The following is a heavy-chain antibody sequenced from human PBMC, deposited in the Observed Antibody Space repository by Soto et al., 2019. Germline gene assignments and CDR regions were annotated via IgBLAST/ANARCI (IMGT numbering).Heavy chain of an antibody. D-gene: IGHD6-6*01. CDR3: TTFEYSTSRSY. Sequence: GSLRLTCAASGLIFSHYKMHWVRQAPGKGLVWVSRINTDGGTADYAAPVKGRFTISRDDSKNTLYLQMNSLKTEDTAVYYCTTFEYSTSRSYWGQGTLVTVSS. V-gene: IGHV3-15*07. CDR2: INTDGGTA. J-gene: IGHJ4*02. CDR1: GLIFSHYK.